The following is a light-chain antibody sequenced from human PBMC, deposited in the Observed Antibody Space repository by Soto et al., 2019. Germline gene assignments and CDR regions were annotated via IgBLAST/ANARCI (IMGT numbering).Light chain of an antibody. J-gene: IGKJ4*01. Sequence: DIVMTQSPDSLAVSLGERATINCKSSQSVLYSSNNKNYLAWYQQTPGQPPKLLIYWASTRESGVPDRFSGSGSGTDFTLTISSLQAEDVAVYYCQQYYSAPFTFGGGTKVEIK. CDR3: QQYYSAPFT. CDR2: WAS. V-gene: IGKV4-1*01. CDR1: QSVLYSSNNKNY.